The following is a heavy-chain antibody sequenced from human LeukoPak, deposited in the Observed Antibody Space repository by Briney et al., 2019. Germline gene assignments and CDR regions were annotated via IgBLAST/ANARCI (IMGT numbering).Heavy chain of an antibody. V-gene: IGHV3-23*01. CDR3: AKAPSVVKLELRFDP. J-gene: IGHJ5*02. CDR2: ISGSGGST. CDR1: GFTFSSYA. D-gene: IGHD1-7*01. Sequence: GGSLRLSCAASGFTFSSYAMSWVRQAPGKGLEWVSAISGSGGSTYYADSVKGRFTISRDNSKNTLYLQMNSLRAEDTAVYYCAKAPSVVKLELRFDPWGQGTLVTVSS.